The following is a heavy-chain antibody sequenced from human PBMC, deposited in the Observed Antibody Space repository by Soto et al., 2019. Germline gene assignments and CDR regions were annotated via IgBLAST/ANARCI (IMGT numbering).Heavy chain of an antibody. CDR1: GFTFSTYA. CDR2: ISGSGGST. CDR3: AKITDGSSPCGAHEI. J-gene: IGHJ3*02. Sequence: EVQLLESGGGLVQPGGSLRLSCAASGFTFSTYAMTWVRQAPAQGLEWVSGISGSGGSTYYADSVKGRFTISRDSSKKTLYLQMDSLRAEDTAVYYCAKITDGSSPCGAHEIWGQGTMVSVFS. D-gene: IGHD2-21*01. V-gene: IGHV3-23*01.